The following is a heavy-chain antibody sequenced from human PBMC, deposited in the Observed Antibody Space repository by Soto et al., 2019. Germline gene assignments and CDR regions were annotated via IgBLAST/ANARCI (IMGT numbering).Heavy chain of an antibody. J-gene: IGHJ4*02. CDR1: GFTFSSYA. V-gene: IGHV3-30-3*01. CDR3: ARGNIVVVPAATYFDY. D-gene: IGHD2-2*01. Sequence: GGSLRLSCAASGFTFSSYAMHWVRQAPGKGLEWVAVISYDGSNKYYADSVKGRFTISRDNSKNTLYLQMNGLRAEDTAVYYCARGNIVVVPAATYFDYWGQGTLVTVSS. CDR2: ISYDGSNK.